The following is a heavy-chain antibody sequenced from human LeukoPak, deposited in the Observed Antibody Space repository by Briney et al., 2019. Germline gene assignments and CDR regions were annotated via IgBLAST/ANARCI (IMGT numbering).Heavy chain of an antibody. D-gene: IGHD5-12*01. CDR2: ISSSSSTI. J-gene: IGHJ3*02. V-gene: IGHV3-48*04. CDR3: ARSGRGYDDAFDI. Sequence: GGSLRLSCAASGFTFSSYSMNWVRQAPGKGLEWVSYISSSSSTIYYADSVKGRFTISRDNAKNSLYLQMNSLRAEDTAVYYCARSGRGYDDAFDIWGQGTTVTVSS. CDR1: GFTFSSYS.